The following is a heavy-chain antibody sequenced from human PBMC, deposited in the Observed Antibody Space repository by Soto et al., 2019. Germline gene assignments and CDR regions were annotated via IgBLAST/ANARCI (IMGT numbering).Heavy chain of an antibody. CDR3: AREGEWIISNWFDP. CDR1: GFTFSSYA. CDR2: ISYDGSNK. V-gene: IGHV3-30*04. Sequence: GGSLRLSCAASGFTFSSYAMHWVRQAPGKGLEWVAVISYDGSNKYYADSVKGRFTISRDNSKNTLYLQMNSLRAEDTAVYYCAREGEWIISNWFDPWGQGTLVTVSS. J-gene: IGHJ5*02. D-gene: IGHD3-16*01.